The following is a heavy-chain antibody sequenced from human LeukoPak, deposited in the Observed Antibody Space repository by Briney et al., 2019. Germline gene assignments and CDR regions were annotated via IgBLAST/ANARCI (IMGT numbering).Heavy chain of an antibody. CDR2: ISYDGSNK. CDR1: GFTFSSYG. D-gene: IGHD5-18*01. Sequence: GRSLRLSCAASGFTFSSYGMHWVRQAPGKGLEWVAVISYDGSNKYYADSVKGRFTISRDNSKNTLYLRMNSLRAEDTAVYYCAKDELPIAGDSYGPYWGQGTLVTVSS. CDR3: AKDELPIAGDSYGPY. V-gene: IGHV3-30*18. J-gene: IGHJ4*02.